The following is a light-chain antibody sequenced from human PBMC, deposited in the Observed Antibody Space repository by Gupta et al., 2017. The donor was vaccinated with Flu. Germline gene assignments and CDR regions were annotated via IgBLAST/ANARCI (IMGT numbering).Light chain of an antibody. CDR2: GDN. J-gene: IGLJ3*02. V-gene: IGLV3-19*01. CDR1: SLRSYS. Sequence: SYELTQDPTVSVALGQPVRIPCQGDSLRSYSTSWYQQKPGQAPVLVIYGDNRRPSEIPDRFAVSKSGNTASLTITGAQAADEADYYCNSRDSSGNLPVFGGGTKLTVL. CDR3: NSRDSSGNLPV.